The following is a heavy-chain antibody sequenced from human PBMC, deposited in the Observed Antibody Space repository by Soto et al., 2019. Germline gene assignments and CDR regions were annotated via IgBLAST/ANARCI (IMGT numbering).Heavy chain of an antibody. J-gene: IGHJ5*02. Sequence: QLQLQESGPGLVKPSETLSLTCTVSGGSISSSSYYWGWIRQPPGKGLEWIGSIYYSGSTYYNPSLKSRVTISVDTSKNQFSLKLSSVTAADTAVYYCAGDGAFGGANWFDPWGQGTLVTVSS. CDR1: GGSISSSSYY. D-gene: IGHD3-16*01. CDR2: IYYSGST. V-gene: IGHV4-39*01. CDR3: AGDGAFGGANWFDP.